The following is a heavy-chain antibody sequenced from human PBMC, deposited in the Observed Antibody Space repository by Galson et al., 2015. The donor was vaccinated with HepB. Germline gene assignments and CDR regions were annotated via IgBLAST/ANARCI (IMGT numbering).Heavy chain of an antibody. CDR3: ARGIGDFDY. CDR1: GFTFSSYA. V-gene: IGHV3-30*04. D-gene: IGHD2-15*01. J-gene: IGHJ4*02. Sequence: SLRLSCAASGFTFSSYAMHWVRQAPGKGLEWVAVISYDGSNKYYADSVKGRFTISRDNSKNTLYLQTNSLRAEDTAVYYCARGIGDFDYWGQGTLVTVSS. CDR2: ISYDGSNK.